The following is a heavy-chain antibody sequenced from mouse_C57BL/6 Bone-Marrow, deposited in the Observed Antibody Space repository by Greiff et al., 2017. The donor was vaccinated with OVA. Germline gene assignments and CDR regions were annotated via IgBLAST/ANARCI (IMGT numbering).Heavy chain of an antibody. CDR2: ISYDGSN. CDR1: GYSLTSGYY. CDR3: ARGNYYGSSLMDY. J-gene: IGHJ4*01. Sequence: EVQLQESGPGLVKPSQSLSLTCSVTGYSLTSGYYWNWIRQFPGNKLEWMGYISYDGSNNYNPSLKNRISITRDTSKNQFFLKLNSVTTEDTATYYCARGNYYGSSLMDYWGQGTSVTVSS. V-gene: IGHV3-6*01. D-gene: IGHD1-1*01.